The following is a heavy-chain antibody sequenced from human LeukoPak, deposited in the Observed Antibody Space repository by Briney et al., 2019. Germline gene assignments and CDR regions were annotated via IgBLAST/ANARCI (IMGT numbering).Heavy chain of an antibody. V-gene: IGHV3-23*01. J-gene: IGHJ4*02. Sequence: GGSLRLSCAASGFTFSRYAMSWVRQAPGKGLEWVSGISGSGGYTYYADSVKGRVTISRDNAKNTLYLQVNSLRGEDTAVYYCTGGDYWGQGTLVTVSS. CDR3: TGGDY. CDR2: ISGSGGYT. CDR1: GFTFSRYA.